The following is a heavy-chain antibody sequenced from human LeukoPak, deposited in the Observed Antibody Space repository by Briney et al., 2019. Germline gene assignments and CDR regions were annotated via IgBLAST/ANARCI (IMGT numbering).Heavy chain of an antibody. CDR1: GFTFSSYA. CDR3: AKDPDYTTYGYYFDY. V-gene: IGHV3-23*01. D-gene: IGHD4-11*01. J-gene: IGHJ4*02. Sequence: GGSLRLSCTASGFTFSSYAMNWVRQAPGKGLEWVSGICAGGTFTYYADSVKGRFTISRDNSRNTLYLQMNSLRADDTAVYYCAKDPDYTTYGYYFDYWGQGTLVTVSS. CDR2: ICAGGTFT.